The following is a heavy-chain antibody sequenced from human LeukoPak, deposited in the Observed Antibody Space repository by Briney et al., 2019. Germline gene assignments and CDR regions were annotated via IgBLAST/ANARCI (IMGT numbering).Heavy chain of an antibody. D-gene: IGHD3-22*01. CDR3: ASPFNYYGSSGYFY. V-gene: IGHV3-48*03. CDR2: IRRSGNSR. J-gene: IGHJ4*02. Sequence: GGSLRLSCAVSGFSFSNYDMNWVRQAPGKGLEWVSYIRRSGNSRYYADSVKGRFTISRDNAKNSLYLQMNSLRAEDTAVYYCASPFNYYGSSGYFYWGQGTLVTVSS. CDR1: GFSFSNYD.